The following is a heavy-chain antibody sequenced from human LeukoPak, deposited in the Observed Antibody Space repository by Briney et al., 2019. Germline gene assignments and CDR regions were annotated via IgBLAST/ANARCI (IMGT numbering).Heavy chain of an antibody. Sequence: GGSLRLSCAASGFTVSSNYMSWVRQAPGKGLEWVSVIYSGGSTYYADSVKGRFTISRDNSKNTLYLQMNSLRAEDTAVYYCAKGGTYYDFWSGYYNYPGDYWGQGTLVTVSS. V-gene: IGHV3-66*01. CDR3: AKGGTYYDFWSGYYNYPGDY. CDR1: GFTVSSNY. CDR2: IYSGGST. D-gene: IGHD3-3*01. J-gene: IGHJ4*02.